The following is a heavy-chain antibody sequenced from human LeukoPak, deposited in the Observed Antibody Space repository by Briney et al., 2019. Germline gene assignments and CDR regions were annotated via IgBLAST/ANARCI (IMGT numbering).Heavy chain of an antibody. CDR1: GGSIGSYY. J-gene: IGHJ6*02. Sequence: SETLSLTCTVSGGSIGSYYWSWIRQPPGKGLEWIGYIYYSGSTNYNPSLKSRVTISVDTSKNQFSLKLSSVTAADTAVYYCARGPDDSYGMDVWGQGTTVTVSS. D-gene: IGHD3-3*01. V-gene: IGHV4-59*01. CDR2: IYYSGST. CDR3: ARGPDDSYGMDV.